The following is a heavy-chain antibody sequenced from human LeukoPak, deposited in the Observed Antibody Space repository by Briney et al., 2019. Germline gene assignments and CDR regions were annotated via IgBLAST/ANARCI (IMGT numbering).Heavy chain of an antibody. V-gene: IGHV1-2*02. J-gene: IGHJ4*02. D-gene: IGHD5-12*01. CDR1: GYTFTGYY. CDR3: ARGPSGYHNT. Sequence: LEASVKVSCKASGYTFTGYYIQWVRQAPGQGLEWMGWINPHSGGTNYAQEFQGRVTMTRDTSISTAYMELSSLRPDDTAVYYCARGPSGYHNTGGQGTLVTVSS. CDR2: INPHSGGT.